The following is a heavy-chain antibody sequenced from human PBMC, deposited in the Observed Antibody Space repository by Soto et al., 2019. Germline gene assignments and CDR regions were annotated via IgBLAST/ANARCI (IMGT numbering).Heavy chain of an antibody. CDR3: ADSWLPTSY. CDR1: GFSFSHYC. D-gene: IGHD3-10*01. J-gene: IGHJ4*02. CDR2: ISPDGRTT. V-gene: IGHV3-74*01. Sequence: LRLSCAASGFSFSHYCMHWVRQAPGKGLVWVSRISPDGRTTTYADSVKGRFTISRDNAKSTLYLQMNSLTVEDGAVYYCADSWLPTSYWGPGTLVTVSS.